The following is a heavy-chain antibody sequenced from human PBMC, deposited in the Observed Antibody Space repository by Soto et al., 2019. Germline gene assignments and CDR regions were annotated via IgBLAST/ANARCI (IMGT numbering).Heavy chain of an antibody. Sequence: QVQLQESGPGQVKPSETLSLTCTVSGGSIRSYYWSWIRQPPGKGLEWVGYIYDIGSTDYNPSLKSRVIISGDTSKNQFSLKLSSVTAADTAIYYCARHLTYGGPDFEYWGHGTLVTVSS. CDR2: IYDIGST. J-gene: IGHJ4*01. CDR1: GGSIRSYY. CDR3: ARHLTYGGPDFEY. V-gene: IGHV4-59*08. D-gene: IGHD4-17*01.